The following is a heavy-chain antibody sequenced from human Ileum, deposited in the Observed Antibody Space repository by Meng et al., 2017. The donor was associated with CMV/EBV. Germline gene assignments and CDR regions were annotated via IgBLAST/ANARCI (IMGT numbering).Heavy chain of an antibody. CDR1: GYSFTNYA. J-gene: IGHJ5*02. CDR2: MNIGNGDT. V-gene: IGHV1-3*04. D-gene: IGHD4-17*01. CDR3: ARAPPPETTVMGWSGP. Sequence: QVQLVQSGAEVKEPGASVKVSCKASGYSFTNYAMHWVRQAPGQRLEWMARMNIGNGDTKLSQRFQGRLTITRDTSATTAYMELSNLRSEDTAIYYCARAPPPETTVMGWSGPWGQGTLVTVSS.